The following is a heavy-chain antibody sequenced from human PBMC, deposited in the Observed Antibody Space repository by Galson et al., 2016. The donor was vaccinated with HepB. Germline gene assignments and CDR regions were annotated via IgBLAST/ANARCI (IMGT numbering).Heavy chain of an antibody. CDR1: GFTFSSYG. J-gene: IGHJ4*02. V-gene: IGHV3-33*01. Sequence: SLRLSCAASGFTFSSYGMHWVRQAPGKGLEWVALIWYDGNNKYYADSVKGRFTISRDNSKNTLYLQMNSLRAEDTAVYYCAGRHSQWPHWGQGTLVTVSS. CDR2: IWYDGNNK. D-gene: IGHD6-19*01. CDR3: AGRHSQWPH.